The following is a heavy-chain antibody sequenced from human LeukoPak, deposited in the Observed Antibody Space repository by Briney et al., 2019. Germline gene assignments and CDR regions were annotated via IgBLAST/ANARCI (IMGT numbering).Heavy chain of an antibody. V-gene: IGHV3-48*04. CDR3: ARGGYGSSRHWFVP. J-gene: IGHJ5*02. Sequence: PGGSLRLSCTASGFTFNSYTMHWVRQAPGKGLEWVSYISSSSSTIYYADSVKGRFTISRDNAKNSLYLQMNSLRAEATAVYYCARGGYGSSRHWFVPWGQGTLVTVSS. D-gene: IGHD6-13*01. CDR1: GFTFNSYT. CDR2: ISSSSSTI.